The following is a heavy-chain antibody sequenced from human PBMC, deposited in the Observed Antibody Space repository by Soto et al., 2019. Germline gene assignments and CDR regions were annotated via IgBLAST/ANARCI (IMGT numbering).Heavy chain of an antibody. J-gene: IGHJ6*02. V-gene: IGHV1-69*01. CDR3: ARSQGSSTSLEIYYYYYYGMDV. Sequence: QVQLVQSGAEVKKPGSSVKVSCKASGGTFSSYAISWVRQAPGQGLEWMGGIIPIYGTANYAKKFQGIVTITADESTSTAYMELSSLRSEDTAVYYCARSQGSSTSLEIYYYYYYGMDVWGQGTTVTVSS. CDR1: GGTFSSYA. D-gene: IGHD2-2*01. CDR2: IIPIYGTA.